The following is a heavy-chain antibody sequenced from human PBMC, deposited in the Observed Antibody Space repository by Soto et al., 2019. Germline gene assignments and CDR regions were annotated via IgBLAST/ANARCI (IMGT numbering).Heavy chain of an antibody. Sequence: EVQLVESGGGLVQPGRSLRLSCAASGFTFDDYAMHWVRQAPGKGLEWVSGISWNSGSIGYADSVKGRFTISRDNAKXSLXXXXNSLRAXXXXXXXXXXXXXXXXXAGAFDYWGQGTLVTVSS. CDR2: ISWNSGSI. CDR3: XXXXXXXXXAGAFDY. CDR1: GFTFDDYA. J-gene: IGHJ4*02. V-gene: IGHV3-9*01.